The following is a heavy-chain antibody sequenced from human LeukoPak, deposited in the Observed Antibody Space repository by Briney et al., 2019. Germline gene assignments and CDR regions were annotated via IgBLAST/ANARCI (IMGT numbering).Heavy chain of an antibody. CDR1: GGSITSSSYY. CDR2: IYYSGDT. Sequence: PSETLSLTCSVSGGSITSSSYYWGWIRQPPGKGLEWIGSIYYSGDTYYNPSFKSRVTISVDTSKNQFSLRLSSVTAADTAVYYCARRVTVVVLATYYFDYWGQGTLVTVSS. CDR3: ARRVTVVVLATYYFDY. J-gene: IGHJ4*02. V-gene: IGHV4-39*01. D-gene: IGHD2-15*01.